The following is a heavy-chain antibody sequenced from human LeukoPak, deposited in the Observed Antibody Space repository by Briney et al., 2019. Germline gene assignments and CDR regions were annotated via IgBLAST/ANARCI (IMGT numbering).Heavy chain of an antibody. J-gene: IGHJ4*02. D-gene: IGHD3-22*01. CDR2: INAGNGNT. CDR1: GYTFTSYA. V-gene: IGHV1-3*01. Sequence: GASVKVSCKASGYTFTSYAMHWVRQASGQRLEWMGWINAGNGNTKYSQKFQGRVTITRDTSASTAYMELSSLRSEDTAVYYCASNYYDSSGYYSLDYWGQGTLVTVSS. CDR3: ASNYYDSSGYYSLDY.